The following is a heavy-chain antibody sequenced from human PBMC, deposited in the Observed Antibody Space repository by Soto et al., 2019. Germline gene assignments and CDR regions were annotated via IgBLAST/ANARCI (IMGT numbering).Heavy chain of an antibody. D-gene: IGHD4-17*01. Sequence: QLQLQESGSGLVKPSQTLSLTCAVSGGSISSGGYSWSWIRQPPGKGLEWIGYIYYSGSTYYNPSLESRVTISVDRSKNQFSLKLSSVTAADTAVYFFAMGMTTVIILDYWGQGTLVSVSS. CDR3: AMGMTTVIILDY. J-gene: IGHJ4*02. CDR2: IYYSGST. V-gene: IGHV4-30-2*01. CDR1: GGSISSGGYS.